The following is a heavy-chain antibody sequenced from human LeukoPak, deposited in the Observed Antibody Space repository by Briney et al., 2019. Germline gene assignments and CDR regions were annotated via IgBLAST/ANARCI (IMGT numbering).Heavy chain of an antibody. Sequence: SETLSLTCTVSGGSISSYYWSWIRQPPGKGLEWIGYIYYSGSTNYNPSLKSRVTISVDTSKNQFSLKLSSVTAADTAVYYCARDGLISNFGEDCYDSSGYNRYWYFDLWGRGTLVTVSS. V-gene: IGHV4-59*01. J-gene: IGHJ2*01. D-gene: IGHD3-22*01. CDR1: GGSISSYY. CDR3: ARDGLISNFGEDCYDSSGYNRYWYFDL. CDR2: IYYSGST.